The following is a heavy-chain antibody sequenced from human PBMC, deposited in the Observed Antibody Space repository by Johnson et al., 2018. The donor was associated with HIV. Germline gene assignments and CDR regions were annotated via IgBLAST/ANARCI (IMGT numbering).Heavy chain of an antibody. CDR2: IRYDGNNK. Sequence: VQLVESGGGVVQPGGSLRLSCAASGFTLSNYGMHWVRQAPGKGLEWVTFIRYDGNNKYYADSVRGRLTISRDNSKNTVYLQMNSLRTEDTAGYYCAKDVGNYWPDAFDIWGQGTMVTVSS. J-gene: IGHJ3*02. CDR3: AKDVGNYWPDAFDI. CDR1: GFTLSNYG. D-gene: IGHD3-22*01. V-gene: IGHV3-30*02.